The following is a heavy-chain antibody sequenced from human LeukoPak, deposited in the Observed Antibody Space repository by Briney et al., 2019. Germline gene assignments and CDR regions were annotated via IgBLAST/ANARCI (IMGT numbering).Heavy chain of an antibody. CDR2: IIPILGIA. Sequence: SVKVSCKASGGTFISYAISWVRQAPGQGLEWMGRIIPILGIANYAQKFQGRVTITADKSTSTAYMELSSLRSEDTAVYYCARVDDYYDSSGLTDDYWGQGTLVTVSS. V-gene: IGHV1-69*04. D-gene: IGHD3-22*01. J-gene: IGHJ4*02. CDR1: GGTFISYA. CDR3: ARVDDYYDSSGLTDDY.